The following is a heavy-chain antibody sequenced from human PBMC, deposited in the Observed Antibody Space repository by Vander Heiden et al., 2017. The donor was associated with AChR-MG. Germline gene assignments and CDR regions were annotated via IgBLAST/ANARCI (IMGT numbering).Heavy chain of an antibody. CDR1: GGTFSSYA. CDR2: IIPIFGTA. CDR3: ARLVAAAGANWFDP. J-gene: IGHJ5*02. D-gene: IGHD6-13*01. Sequence: QVQLVQSGAEVKKPGSSVKASCKASGGTFSSYATRWVRQAPGQGLEWMGGIIPIFGTANYAQKFQGRVTITADESTSTAYMELSSLRSEDTAVYYCARLVAAAGANWFDPWGQGTLVTVSS. V-gene: IGHV1-69*01.